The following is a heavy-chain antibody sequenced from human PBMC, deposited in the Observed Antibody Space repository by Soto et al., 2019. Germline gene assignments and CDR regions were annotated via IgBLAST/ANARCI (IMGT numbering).Heavy chain of an antibody. Sequence: APVRVSGKASGYTFTSYGISWVRQAPEQGLEWMGWISAYNGNTNYAQKLKGRVTMTTDTSTSTASMELRRLRSDDTAVYYCARSPLGRAYYDFWSGYRSYGMDVWGQGTTVTVSS. CDR2: ISAYNGNT. CDR1: GYTFTSYG. CDR3: ARSPLGRAYYDFWSGYRSYGMDV. V-gene: IGHV1-18*04. J-gene: IGHJ6*02. D-gene: IGHD3-3*01.